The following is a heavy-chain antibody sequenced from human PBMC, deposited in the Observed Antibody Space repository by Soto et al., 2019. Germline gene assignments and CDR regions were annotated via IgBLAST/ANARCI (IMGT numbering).Heavy chain of an antibody. J-gene: IGHJ4*02. D-gene: IGHD6-13*01. CDR2: IYHSGST. CDR3: ASVPRAAAGTD. CDR1: GGSISSSNW. Sequence: QVQLQESGPGLVKPSGTLSLTCAVSGGSISSSNWWSWVRQPPGKGLEWIGEIYHSGSTNYNPSLKSRVTMSVDKSKNQFSLMLSSVNAADTAVYYCASVPRAAAGTDWGQGTLVTVSS. V-gene: IGHV4-4*02.